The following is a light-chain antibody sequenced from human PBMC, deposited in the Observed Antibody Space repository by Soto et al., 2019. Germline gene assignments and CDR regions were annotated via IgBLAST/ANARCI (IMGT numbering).Light chain of an antibody. Sequence: IVMTQSPATLSVSPGERVTISCRASQSVTNTLAWYQHKPGEAPRLLISYASRGATGIPARFSGSGSGPDFTLTISSLQSEVFAFYYCQQYYTWPLTFGGGTKVEI. V-gene: IGKV3-15*01. CDR2: YAS. CDR1: QSVTNT. CDR3: QQYYTWPLT. J-gene: IGKJ4*01.